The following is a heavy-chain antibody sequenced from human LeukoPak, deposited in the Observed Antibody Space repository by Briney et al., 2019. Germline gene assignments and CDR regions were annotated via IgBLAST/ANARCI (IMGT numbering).Heavy chain of an antibody. CDR2: IRSKANSYPT. V-gene: IGHV3-73*01. J-gene: IGHJ3*02. D-gene: IGHD2-21*02. Sequence: GGSLRLSCAASGFTFSGSAMHWVRQASGKGLEWVGRIRSKANSYPTAYAASGKGRFTISRDDSKNTAYLQMNSLETEDTAVYYCTRVSPYLAYWVGDCEDAFDIWGQGTMVTVSS. CDR1: GFTFSGSA. CDR3: TRVSPYLAYWVGDCEDAFDI.